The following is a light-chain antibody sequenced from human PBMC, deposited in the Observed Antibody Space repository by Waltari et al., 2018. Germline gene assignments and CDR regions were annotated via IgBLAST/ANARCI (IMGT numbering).Light chain of an antibody. CDR3: SSYTSSSTPYV. CDR1: TSNVGGYKY. CDR2: DVS. Sequence: QSALTRLPPVSGSPGQSHTIPCTEPTSNVGGYKYAPWYQQHPGKAPKLMIYDVSKRPSGVSNRFSGSKSGNTASLTISGLQAEDEADYYCSSYTSSSTPYVFGTGTKVTVL. J-gene: IGLJ1*01. V-gene: IGLV2-14*01.